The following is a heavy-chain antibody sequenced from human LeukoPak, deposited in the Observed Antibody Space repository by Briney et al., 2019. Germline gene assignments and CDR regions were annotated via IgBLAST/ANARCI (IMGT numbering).Heavy chain of an antibody. J-gene: IGHJ5*02. D-gene: IGHD3-9*01. V-gene: IGHV3-48*01. CDR3: ARALRYFDWLSTSPEYNWFDP. Sequence: PGGSLRLSCAASGFTFSSYSMNWVRQAPGKGLEWVSYISSSSSTIYYADSVKGRFTISRDNAKNSLYLQMNSLRAEDTAVYYCARALRYFDWLSTSPEYNWFDPWGQGTRVTVSS. CDR2: ISSSSSTI. CDR1: GFTFSSYS.